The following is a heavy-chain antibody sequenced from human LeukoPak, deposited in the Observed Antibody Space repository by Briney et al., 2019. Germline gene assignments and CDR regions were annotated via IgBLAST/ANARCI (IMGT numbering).Heavy chain of an antibody. CDR1: GFTFRNYG. V-gene: IGHV3-30*02. D-gene: IGHD6-19*01. CDR2: IRYDESDK. CDR3: ARASGYSSGWYGGYFDY. Sequence: PGGSLRLSCAASGFTFRNYGMHWVRQAPGKGLEWLAFIRYDESDKYYADSVRGRFTISRDNSRNTLYLQMNSLRAEDTAVYYCARASGYSSGWYGGYFDYWGQGTLVTVSS. J-gene: IGHJ4*02.